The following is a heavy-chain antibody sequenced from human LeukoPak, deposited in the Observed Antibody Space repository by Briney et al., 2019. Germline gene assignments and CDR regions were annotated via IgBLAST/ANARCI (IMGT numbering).Heavy chain of an antibody. CDR2: IYYSGST. J-gene: IGHJ4*02. CDR3: ARGLVGATPSDY. D-gene: IGHD1-26*01. V-gene: IGHV4-59*08. Sequence: SETLSLTCTVSGGSISSYYWSWIRQPPGKGLEWIGYIYYSGSTNYNPSLKSRVTISVDTSKNQFSLKLSSVTAADTAVYYCARGLVGATPSDYWGQGTLVTVSS. CDR1: GGSISSYY.